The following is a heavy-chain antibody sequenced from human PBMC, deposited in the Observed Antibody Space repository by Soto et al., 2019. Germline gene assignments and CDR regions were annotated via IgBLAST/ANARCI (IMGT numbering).Heavy chain of an antibody. CDR3: ARGFSCSDSPGNDRIYFYYGLDV. CDR1: GASFTTGHW. D-gene: IGHD2-15*01. Sequence: QVQLQESGPGLVKPSGTLSLTCAVSGASFTTGHWWTWVRQSPGKGLEGIGEIYQSGSTNYNPSLSRRLTISLDTSKNQFSLKLTSVTAADTALYYCARGFSCSDSPGNDRIYFYYGLDVWGQGTKVTISS. CDR2: IYQSGST. J-gene: IGHJ6*02. V-gene: IGHV4-4*02.